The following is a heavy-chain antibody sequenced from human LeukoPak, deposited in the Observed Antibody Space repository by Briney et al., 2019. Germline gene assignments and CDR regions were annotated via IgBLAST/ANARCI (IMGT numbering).Heavy chain of an antibody. D-gene: IGHD1-26*01. J-gene: IGHJ3*02. Sequence: GGSLRLSCAASGFTFSSYGMSWVRQAPGKGLEWVSAISGSGGSTYYADSVKGRFTISRDNSKNTLYLQMNSLGAEDTAVYYCAKDLRRSGSALGAFDIWGQGTMVTVSS. CDR2: ISGSGGST. V-gene: IGHV3-23*01. CDR3: AKDLRRSGSALGAFDI. CDR1: GFTFSSYG.